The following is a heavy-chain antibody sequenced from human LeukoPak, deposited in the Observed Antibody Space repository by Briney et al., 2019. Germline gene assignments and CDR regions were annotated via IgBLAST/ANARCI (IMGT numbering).Heavy chain of an antibody. CDR3: ARGDYYDRSGVAFDS. V-gene: IGHV4-4*07. Sequence: SETLSLTCDVPGDSITGYCWSWIRQPAGKGLEWIGRIYITGNTYYSPSLKSRVSMSLDTSKNQFYLRLSSVTAADTATYYCARGDYYDRSGVAFDSWGQGTLVTVST. J-gene: IGHJ4*02. CDR2: IYITGNT. D-gene: IGHD3-22*01. CDR1: GDSITGYC.